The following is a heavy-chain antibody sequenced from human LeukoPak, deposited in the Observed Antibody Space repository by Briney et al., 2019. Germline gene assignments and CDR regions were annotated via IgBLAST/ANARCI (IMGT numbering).Heavy chain of an antibody. CDR3: VKDLLAVAGTTFDY. Sequence: GGSLRLSCAASGFTFSSYSMNWVRQAPGKGLEWVSYISSSSSTIYYTDSVKGRFTISRDNAKNSLYLQMNSLRAEDTAVYYCVKDLLAVAGTTFDYWGQGTLVTVSS. D-gene: IGHD6-19*01. J-gene: IGHJ4*02. CDR2: ISSSSSTI. CDR1: GFTFSSYS. V-gene: IGHV3-48*01.